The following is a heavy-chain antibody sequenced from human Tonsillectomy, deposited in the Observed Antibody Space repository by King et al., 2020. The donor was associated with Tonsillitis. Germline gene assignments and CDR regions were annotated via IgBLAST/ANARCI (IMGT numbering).Heavy chain of an antibody. V-gene: IGHV4-61*01. D-gene: IGHD6-19*01. J-gene: IGHJ2*01. CDR1: GGSVSSGSYY. Sequence: QLQESGPGLVKPSETLSLTCTVSGGSVSSGSYYWSWIRQPPGQGLEWIGYIYYSGSTNYNTSLKSRVTISVETSKNQFSLKLSSVTAADTAVYYCARVKSCSGWRVPPPPHWYCGLWGRGTLVTVSS. CDR2: IYYSGST. CDR3: ARVKSCSGWRVPPPPHWYCGL.